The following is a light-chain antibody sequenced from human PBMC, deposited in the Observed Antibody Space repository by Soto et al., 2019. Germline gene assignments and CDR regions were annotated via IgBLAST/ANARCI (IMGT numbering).Light chain of an antibody. CDR2: GAS. V-gene: IGKV3D-15*01. J-gene: IGKJ5*01. CDR1: QSIASD. CDR3: QQYNNWPPIT. Sequence: EIVMTQSPATLSVSPGERATLSCRASQSIASDLAWYQQRPGQAPRLLIYGASTRATAIPARFTGSGSGTEFTLTITSLQSEDFAVYYCQQYNNWPPITFGQGTRLEIK.